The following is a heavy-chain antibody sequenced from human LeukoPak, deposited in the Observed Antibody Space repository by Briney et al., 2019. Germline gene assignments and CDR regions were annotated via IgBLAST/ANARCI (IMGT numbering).Heavy chain of an antibody. J-gene: IGHJ4*02. CDR3: AKRDSSGHYPYYFDY. Sequence: GGSLRLSCAASGFTFTSYAMSWVRQAPGKGLEWVSAIGGTDGTTYHADSVKGRFTISRDNSKNTLYLQMNSLRAEDTAVYYCAKRDSSGHYPYYFDYWGQGTLVTVSS. D-gene: IGHD3-22*01. CDR2: IGGTDGTT. V-gene: IGHV3-23*01. CDR1: GFTFTSYA.